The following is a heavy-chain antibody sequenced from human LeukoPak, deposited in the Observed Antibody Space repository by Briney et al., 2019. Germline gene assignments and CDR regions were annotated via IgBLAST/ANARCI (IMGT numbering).Heavy chain of an antibody. CDR3: AKGRYCSGGSCMHDY. D-gene: IGHD2-15*01. Sequence: GGSLRLSCAASGFTFSSYAMSWVRQAPGKGLEWVSGISGSGGITYYADSVKGRFTISRDISNNTLYLQMNSLRAEDTAVYYCAKGRYCSGGSCMHDYWGQGALVTVSS. CDR1: GFTFSSYA. V-gene: IGHV3-23*01. J-gene: IGHJ4*02. CDR2: ISGSGGIT.